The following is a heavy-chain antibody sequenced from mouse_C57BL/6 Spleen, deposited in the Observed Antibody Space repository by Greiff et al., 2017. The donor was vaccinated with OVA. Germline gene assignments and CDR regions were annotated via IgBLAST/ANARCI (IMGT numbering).Heavy chain of an antibody. J-gene: IGHJ3*01. V-gene: IGHV3-1*01. CDR1: GYSITSGYD. D-gene: IGHD4-1*02. CDR2: ISYSGST. Sequence: DVKLQESGPGMVKPSQSLSLTCTVTGYSITSGYDWHWIRHFPGNKLEWMGYISYSGSTNYNPSLKSRISITHDTSKNHFFLKLNSVTTEDTATYYCAREGSTGTWFAYWGQGTLVTVSA. CDR3: AREGSTGTWFAY.